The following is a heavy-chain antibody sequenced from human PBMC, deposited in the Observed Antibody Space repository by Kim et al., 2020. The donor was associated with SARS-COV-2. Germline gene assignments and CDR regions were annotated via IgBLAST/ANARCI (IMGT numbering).Heavy chain of an antibody. V-gene: IGHV3-66*02. Sequence: AGSLRLSCAASGFTVSSNYMSWVRQAPGKGLEWVSVIYSGGSTYYADSVKGRFTISRDNSKNTLYLQMNSLRAEDTAVYYCARDGAYGSGSYYHYYYGMDVWGQGTTVTVSS. CDR2: IYSGGST. J-gene: IGHJ6*02. CDR1: GFTVSSNY. CDR3: ARDGAYGSGSYYHYYYGMDV. D-gene: IGHD3-10*01.